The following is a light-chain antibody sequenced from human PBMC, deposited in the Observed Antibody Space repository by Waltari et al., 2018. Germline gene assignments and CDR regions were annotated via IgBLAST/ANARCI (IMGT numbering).Light chain of an antibody. V-gene: IGLV2-14*03. J-gene: IGLJ2*01. CDR1: SSDVGGYNY. CDR2: DVN. CDR3: SSYRRSDIVV. Sequence: QSALTQPASVSGSPGQSITISCPGTSSDVGGYNYVSWYQHHPGKAPKIMIYDVNDRPSGVSNRFSGSKSGNTASLTISGLRAEDEADYYCSSYRRSDIVVFGGGTKLTVL.